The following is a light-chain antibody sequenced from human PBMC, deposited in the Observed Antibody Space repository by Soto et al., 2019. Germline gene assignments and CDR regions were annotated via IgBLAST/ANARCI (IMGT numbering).Light chain of an antibody. V-gene: IGKV3-20*01. Sequence: MVLTQSPGTLSLSPGERATLSCRASQSVSSSYLAWYQQKPGQAPRLLIYGASSRATGIPDRFSGSGSGTDFTLTISRLEPEEFAVYYCHLGTFGQGTNVEIK. J-gene: IGKJ1*01. CDR3: HLGT. CDR1: QSVSSSY. CDR2: GAS.